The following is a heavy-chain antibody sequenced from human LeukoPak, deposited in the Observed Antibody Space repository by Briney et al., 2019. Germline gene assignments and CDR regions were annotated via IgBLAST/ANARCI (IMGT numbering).Heavy chain of an antibody. V-gene: IGHV4-61*08. CDR2: IYYSGST. J-gene: IGHJ6*02. D-gene: IGHD2-2*01. Sequence: PSETLSLTCTVSGGSVSSDALYWSWIRQSPRKGLEWIGYIYYSGSTNYNPALKSRVTISVDTPKTQFSLKLGSVTAADTAVYYCAYQGNGLDVWGQGTTVTVS. CDR3: AYQGNGLDV. CDR1: GGSVSSDALY.